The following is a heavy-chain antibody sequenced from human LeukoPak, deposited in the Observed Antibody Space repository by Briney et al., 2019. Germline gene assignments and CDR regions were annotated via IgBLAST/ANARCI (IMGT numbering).Heavy chain of an antibody. Sequence: PSETLSLTCTVSGGSISSNYWSWIRQPPGKGLEWIGDIFYSGSTNYNPSLRSRVTISIDTSKNQFSLKLSSVTAADTAFYYCARHSSYYYGMDVWGQGTTVTVSS. V-gene: IGHV4-59*08. J-gene: IGHJ6*02. CDR3: ARHSSYYYGMDV. CDR1: GGSISSNY. CDR2: IFYSGST. D-gene: IGHD2-2*01.